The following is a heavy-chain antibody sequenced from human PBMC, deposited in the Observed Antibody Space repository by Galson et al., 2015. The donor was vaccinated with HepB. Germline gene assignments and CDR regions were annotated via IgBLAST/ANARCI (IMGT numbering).Heavy chain of an antibody. J-gene: IGHJ5*02. CDR3: ARGSDIVVVPAAIGWFDP. CDR1: GFTFSSYS. D-gene: IGHD2-2*02. V-gene: IGHV3-48*02. CDR2: ISSSSSTI. Sequence: SLRLSCAASGFTFSSYSMNWVRQAPGKGLEWVSYISSSSSTIYYADSVKGRFTISRDNAKNSLYLQMNSLRDEDTAVYYCARGSDIVVVPAAIGWFDPWGQGTLVTVSS.